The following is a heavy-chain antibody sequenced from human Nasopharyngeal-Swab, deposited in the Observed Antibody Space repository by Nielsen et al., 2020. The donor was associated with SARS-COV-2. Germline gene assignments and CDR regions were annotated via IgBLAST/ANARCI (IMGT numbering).Heavy chain of an antibody. CDR2: IYYSGST. CDR3: ARVGGLWSAGFYYYYMDV. D-gene: IGHD3-3*01. J-gene: IGHJ6*03. Sequence: RQAPGKGLEWVGYIYYSGSTNYNPSLKRRVTISVDTSKNQFSLMLSSVTAADTAVYYCARVGGLWSAGFYYYYMDVWGKGTTVTVSS. V-gene: IGHV4-59*01.